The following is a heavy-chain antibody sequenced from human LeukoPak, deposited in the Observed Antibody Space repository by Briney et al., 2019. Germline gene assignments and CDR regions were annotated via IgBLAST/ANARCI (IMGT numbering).Heavy chain of an antibody. Sequence: AGGSLRLSCAASGFTFSNAWMSWVRQAPGKGLEWVSSISSSSSYIYYADSVKGRFTISRDNAKNSLYLQMNSLRAEDTAVYYCASRGSLDFDYWGQGTLVTVSS. D-gene: IGHD1-26*01. CDR2: ISSSSSYI. J-gene: IGHJ4*02. V-gene: IGHV3-21*01. CDR3: ASRGSLDFDY. CDR1: GFTFSNAW.